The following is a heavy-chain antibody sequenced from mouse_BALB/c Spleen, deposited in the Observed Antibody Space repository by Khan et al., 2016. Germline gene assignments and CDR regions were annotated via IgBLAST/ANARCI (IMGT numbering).Heavy chain of an antibody. CDR2: IYYSGTI. V-gene: IGHV3-5*02. D-gene: IGHD2-1*01. J-gene: IGHJ4*01. CDR1: GISITTGNYR. CDR3: ARDRDGNYGMDY. Sequence: EVQLQESGPGLVKPSQTVSLTCTVTGISITTGNYRWSWIRQFPGHKLEWIGYIYYSGTITYNPSLTSRTTITRDTSKNQFFLEMNSLTAEDTATYYCARDRDGNYGMDYWGQGTSVTVSS.